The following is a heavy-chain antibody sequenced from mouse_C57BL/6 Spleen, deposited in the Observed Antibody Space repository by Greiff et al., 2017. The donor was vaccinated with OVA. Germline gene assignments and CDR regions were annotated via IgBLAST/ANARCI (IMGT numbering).Heavy chain of an antibody. J-gene: IGHJ4*01. CDR3: ARGGYSKDYYAMDY. CDR1: GYTFTDHT. V-gene: IGHV1-78*01. Sequence: VKVVESDAELVKPGASVKISCKVSGYTFTDHTIHWMKQRPEQGLEWIGYIYPRDGSTKYNEKFKGKATLTADKSSSTAYMQLNSLTSEDSAVYFCARGGYSKDYYAMDYWGQGTSVTVSS. D-gene: IGHD2-5*01. CDR2: IYPRDGST.